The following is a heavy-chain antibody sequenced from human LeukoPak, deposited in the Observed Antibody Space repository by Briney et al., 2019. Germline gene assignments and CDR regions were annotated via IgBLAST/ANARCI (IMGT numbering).Heavy chain of an antibody. J-gene: IGHJ6*02. CDR2: IVPSDSYT. V-gene: IGHV5-10-1*01. Sequence: GESLKISCKGSGYSFTSYWISWVRQMPGKGLELMGRIVPSDSYTNYSPSFQGHVTISADKSISTAYLQWSSLKASDTAMYYCARQYSSGPYYYYGMDVWGQGTTVTVSS. CDR3: ARQYSSGPYYYYGMDV. D-gene: IGHD6-19*01. CDR1: GYSFTSYW.